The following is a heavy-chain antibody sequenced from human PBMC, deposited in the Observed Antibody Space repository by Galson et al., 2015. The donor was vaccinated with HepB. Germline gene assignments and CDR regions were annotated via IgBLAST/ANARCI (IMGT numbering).Heavy chain of an antibody. CDR3: ARPEVTTVVTAFDS. CDR1: GFSFSDHY. V-gene: IGHV3-72*01. CDR2: SRNKPKGYST. D-gene: IGHD4-23*01. J-gene: IGHJ4*02. Sequence: SLRLSCAVSGFSFSDHYIDWVRQAPGKGLEWVGRSRNKPKGYSTAYTASVKGRFTVSRDDSKNSVFLQMNSLRSEDTAVYYCARPEVTTVVTAFDSWGQGTQVTVAS.